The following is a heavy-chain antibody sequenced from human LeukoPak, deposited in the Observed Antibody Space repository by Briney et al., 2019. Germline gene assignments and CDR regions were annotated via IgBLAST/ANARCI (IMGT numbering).Heavy chain of an antibody. CDR3: ARHGAAGTDCYYYGMDV. J-gene: IGHJ6*02. D-gene: IGHD6-19*01. Sequence: SETLSLTCTVSGGSISSTYWSWIRQSPGKGLEWIGYIYYRGSTNYNPSLKSRGTISVDTSKNQFSLKLSSVTAADTAVYYCARHGAAGTDCYYYGMDVWGQGTTVTVSS. CDR2: IYYRGST. V-gene: IGHV4-59*08. CDR1: GGSISSTY.